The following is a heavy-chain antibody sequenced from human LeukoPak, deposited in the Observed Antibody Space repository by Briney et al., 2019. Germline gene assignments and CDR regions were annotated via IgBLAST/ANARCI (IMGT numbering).Heavy chain of an antibody. CDR3: ARHPPTKDAFDI. D-gene: IGHD2-2*01. CDR1: GYSFTSYW. V-gene: IGHV5-51*01. CDR2: IYPGDSDT. Sequence: GESLKIFCKGSGYSFTSYWFGWVRQMPGKGLEWRGIIYPGDSDTKYSPSFQGQVTISADKSISTAYLQWSSLKASDTAMYYCARHPPTKDAFDIWGQGTMVTVSS. J-gene: IGHJ3*02.